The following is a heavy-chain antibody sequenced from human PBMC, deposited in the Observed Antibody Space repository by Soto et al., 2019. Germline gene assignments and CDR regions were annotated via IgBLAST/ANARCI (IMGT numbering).Heavy chain of an antibody. Sequence: GGSLRLSCAASGFTFSSYAMSWVRQAPGKGLEWVSAISGSGGSTYYADSVKGRFTISRDNSKNTLYLQMNSLRAEDTAVYYCAKGLRIAVVGTSPFDYWGQGTLVTVSS. CDR3: AKGLRIAVVGTSPFDY. CDR2: ISGSGGST. J-gene: IGHJ4*02. V-gene: IGHV3-23*01. CDR1: GFTFSSYA. D-gene: IGHD6-19*01.